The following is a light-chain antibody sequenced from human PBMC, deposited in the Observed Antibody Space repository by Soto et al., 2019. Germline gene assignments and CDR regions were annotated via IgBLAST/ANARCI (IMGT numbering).Light chain of an antibody. J-gene: IGKJ1*01. CDR1: QSVNSN. CDR2: GSS. Sequence: EIVLTQSPGTPSLSPGERATLSCRASQSVNSNYLVWYQQNPGQAPRLLIYGSSIRATGIPARFSGSGSGTEFTLTISSLQSEDFAVYYCQQYNNWPPWTFGQGTKVDIK. V-gene: IGKV3D-15*01. CDR3: QQYNNWPPWT.